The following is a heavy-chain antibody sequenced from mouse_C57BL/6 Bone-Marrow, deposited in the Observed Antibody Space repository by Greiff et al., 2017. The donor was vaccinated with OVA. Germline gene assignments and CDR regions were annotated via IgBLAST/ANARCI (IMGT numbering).Heavy chain of an antibody. Sequence: EVKLEESGGGLVQPGGSMKLSCVASGFTFSNYWMNWVRQSPEKGLEWVAQIRLKSDNYATHYAESVKGRFTIARDDSKSSVYLQMNNLRAEDTGIYYCTGDYDGYPPFAYWGQGTLVTVSA. CDR2: IRLKSDNYAT. CDR1: GFTFSNYW. CDR3: TGDYDGYPPFAY. D-gene: IGHD2-3*01. V-gene: IGHV6-3*01. J-gene: IGHJ3*01.